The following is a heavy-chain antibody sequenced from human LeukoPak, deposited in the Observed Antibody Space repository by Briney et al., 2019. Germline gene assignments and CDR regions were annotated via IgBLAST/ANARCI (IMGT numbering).Heavy chain of an antibody. CDR1: GFTFSSYS. Sequence: GGSLRLSCAAYGFTFSSYSMNWVRQAPGKGLEWVSSISSSSSYIYYADSVKGRFTISRDNAKNSLYLQMNSLRAEDTAVYYCARVSIAAHYYYGMDVWGKGTTVTVSS. D-gene: IGHD6-6*01. J-gene: IGHJ6*04. V-gene: IGHV3-21*01. CDR2: ISSSSSYI. CDR3: ARVSIAAHYYYGMDV.